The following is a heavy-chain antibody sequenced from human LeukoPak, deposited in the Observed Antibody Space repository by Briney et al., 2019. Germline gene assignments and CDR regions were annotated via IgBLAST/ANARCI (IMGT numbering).Heavy chain of an antibody. Sequence: GGSLRLSCAASGFTFSSYGMSWVRQAPGKGLEWVSAISGSGGSTYYADSVKGRFTISRDNSKNTLYLQMNSLRAEDTAVYYCARDREFYTFDYWGQGTLVTVSS. D-gene: IGHD2/OR15-2a*01. CDR1: GFTFSSYG. J-gene: IGHJ4*02. CDR3: ARDREFYTFDY. CDR2: ISGSGGST. V-gene: IGHV3-23*01.